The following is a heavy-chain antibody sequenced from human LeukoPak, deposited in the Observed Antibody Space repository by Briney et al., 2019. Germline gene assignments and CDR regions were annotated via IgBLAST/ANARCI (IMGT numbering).Heavy chain of an antibody. D-gene: IGHD3-3*01. CDR2: IYSGAST. Sequence: PGGSLRLSCAASGFTVSTNYMSWVRQAPGKGLEWVSVIYSGASTYYVDSVKGRFTISRDNSKNTLYLQMNSLRAEDTAVYYCAKVFLEWLGEYYFDYWGQGTLVTVSS. CDR3: AKVFLEWLGEYYFDY. V-gene: IGHV3-53*01. CDR1: GFTVSTNY. J-gene: IGHJ4*02.